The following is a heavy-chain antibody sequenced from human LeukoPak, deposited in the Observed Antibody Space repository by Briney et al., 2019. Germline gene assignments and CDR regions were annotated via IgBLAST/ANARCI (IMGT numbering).Heavy chain of an antibody. Sequence: ETGGSLRLSCAASGFTFDDYAMHWVRQAPGKGLEWVSGISWNSGSIGYADSVKGRFTISRGNAKNSLYLQMNSLRAEDMALYYCAKAGSSWYYFDYWGQGTLVTVSS. CDR1: GFTFDDYA. V-gene: IGHV3-9*03. D-gene: IGHD6-13*01. CDR3: AKAGSSWYYFDY. CDR2: ISWNSGSI. J-gene: IGHJ4*02.